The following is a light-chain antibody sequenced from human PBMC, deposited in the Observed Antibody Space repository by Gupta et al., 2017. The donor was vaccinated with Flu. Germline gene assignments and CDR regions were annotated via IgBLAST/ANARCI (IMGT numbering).Light chain of an antibody. Sequence: QLVLTQSPSASASLGASVKPTCTLSSGHSSYAIAWHQQQPEKGPRYLMKLNSDGSHSKGDGIPDRFSGSSSGAERYLTISSLQSEDEADYYCQTWSTGIRVFGGGTKLTVL. J-gene: IGLJ3*02. CDR3: QTWSTGIRV. CDR1: SGHSSYA. CDR2: LNSDGSH. V-gene: IGLV4-69*01.